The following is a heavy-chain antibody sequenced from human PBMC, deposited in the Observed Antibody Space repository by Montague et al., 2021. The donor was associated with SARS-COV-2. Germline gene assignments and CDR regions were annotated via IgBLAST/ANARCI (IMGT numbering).Heavy chain of an antibody. Sequence: CAISGDSVSTNNTIWNWVRQSPSGDLEWLGRTYFRSKWYNDYAVXVKSRITINPDTSKNQFSLQLKSVTPKDTAIYFCGRVFAPAGTFDFWGQGTLVTVSS. CDR1: GDSVSTNNTI. D-gene: IGHD6-13*01. CDR2: TYFRSKWYN. CDR3: GRVFAPAGTFDF. V-gene: IGHV6-1*01. J-gene: IGHJ4*02.